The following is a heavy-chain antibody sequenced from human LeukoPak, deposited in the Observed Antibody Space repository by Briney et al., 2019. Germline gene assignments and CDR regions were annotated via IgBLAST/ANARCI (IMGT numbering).Heavy chain of an antibody. CDR2: ISIDSGNT. J-gene: IGHJ4*02. CDR1: GFPFIEYS. Sequence: PGGSLRLSCTASGFPFIEYSMNWVRQVPGKGLEWISYISIDSGNTKYADSVRGRFTISADKAKNSLYLQMNSLRVEDTAVYYCARDHNYAFDNWGQGTLVSAAS. V-gene: IGHV3-48*01. CDR3: ARDHNYAFDN. D-gene: IGHD1-1*01.